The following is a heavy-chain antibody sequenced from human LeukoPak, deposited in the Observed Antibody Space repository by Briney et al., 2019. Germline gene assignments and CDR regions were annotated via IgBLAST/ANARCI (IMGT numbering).Heavy chain of an antibody. CDR2: ISYDGSTE. V-gene: IGHV3-30*03. CDR3: ARDGYNSDFGDY. Sequence: GKSLRLSCTASGFTFSSYGMHWVRQAPGKGLEWAAVISYDGSTEYYADSVKGRFTISRDNSKNTLYLQMNSLRAEDTAVYYCARDGYNSDFGDYWGQGTLVTVSS. CDR1: GFTFSSYG. D-gene: IGHD5-24*01. J-gene: IGHJ4*02.